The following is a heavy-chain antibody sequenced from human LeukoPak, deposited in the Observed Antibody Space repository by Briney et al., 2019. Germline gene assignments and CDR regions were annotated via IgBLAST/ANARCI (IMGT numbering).Heavy chain of an antibody. CDR2: IYHSGST. CDR1: GGSISSGGYS. CDR3: AKGGNNERSGKTRYFDT. Sequence: SETLSLTCAVSGGSISSGGYSWSWIRQPPGKGLEWIGYIYHSGSTYYNPSLKSRVTISVDRSKNQFSLKLSSVTAADTAVYYWAKGGNNERSGKTRYFDTWAQETLVTV. J-gene: IGHJ4*02. V-gene: IGHV4-30-2*01. D-gene: IGHD3-22*01.